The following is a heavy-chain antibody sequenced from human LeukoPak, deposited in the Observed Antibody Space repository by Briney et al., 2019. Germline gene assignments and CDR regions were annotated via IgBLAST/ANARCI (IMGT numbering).Heavy chain of an antibody. CDR3: AKDLSDYYDSSGTDY. Sequence: GGSLRLSCAASGFTFSSYGMHWVRQAPGKGLEWVAFIRYDGSNKYYADSVKGRFTISRDNSKNTLYLQMNSLRAENTAVYYCAKDLSDYYDSSGTDYWGQGTLVTVSS. D-gene: IGHD3-22*01. J-gene: IGHJ4*02. CDR1: GFTFSSYG. CDR2: IRYDGSNK. V-gene: IGHV3-30*02.